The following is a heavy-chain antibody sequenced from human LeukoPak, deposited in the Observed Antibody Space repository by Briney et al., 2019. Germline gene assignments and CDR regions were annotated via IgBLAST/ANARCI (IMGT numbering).Heavy chain of an antibody. J-gene: IGHJ4*02. V-gene: IGHV3-53*01. D-gene: IGHD6-6*01. CDR3: AKEGKAWFSSSSPLGFDY. CDR2: IYSGGST. Sequence: PGGSLRLSCAASGFTVSSNYMSWVRQAPGKGLEWVSVIYSGGSTYYADSVKGRFTISRHNSKNTLYLQMNSLRAEDTAVYYCAKEGKAWFSSSSPLGFDYWGQGTLVTVSS. CDR1: GFTVSSNY.